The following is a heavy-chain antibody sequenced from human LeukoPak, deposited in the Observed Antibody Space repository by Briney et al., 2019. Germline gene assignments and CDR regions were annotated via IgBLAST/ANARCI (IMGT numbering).Heavy chain of an antibody. CDR1: GFTFSSYV. V-gene: IGHV3-23*01. CDR3: AKGSTEAVN. Sequence: GGSLRLSCAASGFTFSSYVMTWVRQAPGKGLEWVSSISGSGGSTFYADTVKGRFTISRDNSKNTLSLQMNSLRAEDTAIYYCAKGSTEAVNCGQGTLVTVSS. CDR2: ISGSGGST. D-gene: IGHD4-17*01. J-gene: IGHJ4*02.